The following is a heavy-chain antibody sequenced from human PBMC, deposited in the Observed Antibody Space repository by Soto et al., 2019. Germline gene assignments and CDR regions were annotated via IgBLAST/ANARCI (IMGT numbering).Heavy chain of an antibody. CDR1: GFTFSSYA. Sequence: PGGSLRLSCAASGFTFSSYAMDWVRQAPGKGLEWVSGISPSDGRTYYAGSVKGRFTISRDNSKNMLYLQMNSLRAEDTAVYYCAKPPDYNWNDYWGQGTLVTVSS. CDR3: AKPPDYNWNDY. CDR2: ISPSDGRT. D-gene: IGHD1-20*01. V-gene: IGHV3-23*01. J-gene: IGHJ4*02.